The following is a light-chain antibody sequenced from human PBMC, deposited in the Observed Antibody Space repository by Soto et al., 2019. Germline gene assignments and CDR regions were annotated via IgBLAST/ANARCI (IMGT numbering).Light chain of an antibody. J-gene: IGKJ1*01. Sequence: EIVLTQSPGTLSLSPGERATLSCRASQSVSSSYLAWYQQKPGQAPRLLIYGASSRATGIPDRFSGSGSGTDFTLTISRLAPEDFAVYYCQQYGSSLWTVGQGTKVEIK. CDR2: GAS. CDR1: QSVSSSY. V-gene: IGKV3-20*01. CDR3: QQYGSSLWT.